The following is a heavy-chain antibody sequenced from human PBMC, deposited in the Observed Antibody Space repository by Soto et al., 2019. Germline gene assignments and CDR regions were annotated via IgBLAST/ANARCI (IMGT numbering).Heavy chain of an antibody. J-gene: IGHJ4*02. CDR3: VKSAVAGTYYFDY. CDR1: GFTFSTYG. Sequence: QVQLVESGGGVVQPGRSLRLSCAASGFTFSTYGMHWVRQAPGKGLEWVALIWYDGNNKYYADSVKGRFTISRDNSKNTLYLQMNSLRAEDTAVYYCVKSAVAGTYYFDYWGQGTLVTVSS. V-gene: IGHV3-33*06. D-gene: IGHD6-19*01. CDR2: IWYDGNNK.